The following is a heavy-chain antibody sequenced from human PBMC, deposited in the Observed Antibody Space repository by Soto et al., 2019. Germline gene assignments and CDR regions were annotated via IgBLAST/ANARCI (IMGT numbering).Heavy chain of an antibody. CDR3: AKAYYYDRSSLHYFDY. CDR2: ISISDGQT. CDR1: GFTFNMFS. D-gene: IGHD3-22*01. Sequence: GGSLRLSCVTSGFTFNMFSMTWVRQAPGKEPQWISGISISDGQTYYADSVKGRFTISRDNSKNTLYLQMNSLRAEDTAVYYCAKAYYYDRSSLHYFDYWGQGTLV. V-gene: IGHV3-23*01. J-gene: IGHJ4*02.